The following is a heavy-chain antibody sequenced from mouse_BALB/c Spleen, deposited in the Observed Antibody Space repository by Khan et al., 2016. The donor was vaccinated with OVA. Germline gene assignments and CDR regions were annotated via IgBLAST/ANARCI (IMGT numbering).Heavy chain of an antibody. D-gene: IGHD2-4*01. J-gene: IGHJ4*01. V-gene: IGHV1S33*01. Sequence: LRQSGPEVVKPGALVKISCKASGYTFTSYDINWVKQRPGQGLEWIGWIYPGDGSTEYSEKFKGKATLTADESSNTAYMQLSSLTSENFAVYFWAREGLRGVAMDYWGQGTSVTVSS. CDR2: IYPGDGST. CDR3: AREGLRGVAMDY. CDR1: GYTFTSYD.